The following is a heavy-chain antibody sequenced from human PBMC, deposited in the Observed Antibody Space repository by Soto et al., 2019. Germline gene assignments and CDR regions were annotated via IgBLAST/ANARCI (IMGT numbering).Heavy chain of an antibody. CDR2: IYYSGST. CDR1: GGSISSSSYY. D-gene: IGHD6-6*01. Sequence: SETLSLTCIVYGGSISSSSYYWGWIRQPPGKGLEWIGSIYYSGSTYYNPSLKSRVTISVDTSKNQFSLKLSPVTAADTAVFYCARHRARNWFDPWCPGTVVIVS. CDR3: ARHRARNWFDP. V-gene: IGHV4-39*01. J-gene: IGHJ5*02.